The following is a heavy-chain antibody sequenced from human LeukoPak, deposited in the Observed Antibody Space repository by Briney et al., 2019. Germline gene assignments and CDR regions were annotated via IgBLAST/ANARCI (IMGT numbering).Heavy chain of an antibody. D-gene: IGHD1-26*01. CDR2: IYYSGST. Sequence: SETLSLTCTVSGGSISSYYWSWIRQPPGKGLEWIGYIYYSGSTNYNPSLKSRVTISVDTSKNQFSLKLSSVTAADTAVYYCARGGAHYIVGATTIADYWGQGTLATVSS. CDR1: GGSISSYY. V-gene: IGHV4-59*01. J-gene: IGHJ4*02. CDR3: ARGGAHYIVGATTIADY.